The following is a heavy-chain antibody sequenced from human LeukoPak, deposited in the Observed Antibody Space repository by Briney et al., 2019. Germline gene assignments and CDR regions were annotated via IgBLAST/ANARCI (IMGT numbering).Heavy chain of an antibody. J-gene: IGHJ4*02. V-gene: IGHV1-2*02. Sequence: ASVKVSCKASGFTFTVHYIHWVRQAPGEGLEWLGWINPNSGGTFYAQNFQGRVTVTRDTSISTAYMELSSLRSDDTAVYYCARSPLTPNPHFDSWGRGTLVTVSS. CDR1: GFTFTVHY. CDR2: INPNSGGT. CDR3: ARSPLTPNPHFDS. D-gene: IGHD3-16*01.